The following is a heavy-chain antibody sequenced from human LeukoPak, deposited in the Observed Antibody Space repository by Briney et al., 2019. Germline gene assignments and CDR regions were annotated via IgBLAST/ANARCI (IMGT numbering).Heavy chain of an antibody. CDR2: IIPNFNIA. D-gene: IGHD3-3*01. Sequence: SVKVSCKASGGTFSSYAISWVRQAPGQGLEWMGRIIPNFNIANYVQKFQGRVTITADKSTSTAYMELSSLRSEDTAVYYCARSRSGYQNWFDPWGQGTLVTVSS. V-gene: IGHV1-69*04. CDR3: ARSRSGYQNWFDP. J-gene: IGHJ5*02. CDR1: GGTFSSYA.